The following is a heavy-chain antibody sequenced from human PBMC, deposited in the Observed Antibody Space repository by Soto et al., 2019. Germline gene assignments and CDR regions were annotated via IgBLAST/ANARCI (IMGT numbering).Heavy chain of an antibody. CDR1: GFTFDDYA. J-gene: IGHJ4*02. V-gene: IGHV3-9*01. CDR2: LTWNGEVL. D-gene: IGHD3-22*01. Sequence: PGGSLRLSCVASGFTFDDYAIHWVRQTPGKCLEWVSGLTWNGEVLGYADSVKGRFTISRDNAKNSLYLEMNSLRPEDTALYYCVKDSESSGYLTHLDYWGQGTLVTVSS. CDR3: VKDSESSGYLTHLDY.